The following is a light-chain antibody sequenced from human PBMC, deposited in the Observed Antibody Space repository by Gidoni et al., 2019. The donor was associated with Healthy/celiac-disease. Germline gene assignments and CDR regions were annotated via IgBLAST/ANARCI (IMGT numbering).Light chain of an antibody. CDR3: AAWDDSLSVV. Sequence: QSVLTQPPSASGTPGQRVTISCSGSSSNIGSNYVYWYQQLPGTAPKLLIYRNNQRPSGVPDRVSGSKSGTSASLAISGLRSEDEADYYCAAWDDSLSVVFGTGTKVTVL. CDR1: SSNIGSNY. V-gene: IGLV1-47*01. CDR2: RNN. J-gene: IGLJ1*01.